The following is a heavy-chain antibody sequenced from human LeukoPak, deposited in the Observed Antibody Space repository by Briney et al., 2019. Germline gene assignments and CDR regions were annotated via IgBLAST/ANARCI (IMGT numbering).Heavy chain of an antibody. J-gene: IGHJ4*02. Sequence: SETLSLTCAVYGGSFSDYYWSWIRQPPGKGLEWIGEINHSGSTNYNPSLKTRVTISVDTSKNQFSLKLSSVTAADTAVYYCAGSIAARLDYWGQGTLVTVSS. D-gene: IGHD6-6*01. CDR2: INHSGST. V-gene: IGHV4-34*01. CDR3: AGSIAARLDY. CDR1: GGSFSDYY.